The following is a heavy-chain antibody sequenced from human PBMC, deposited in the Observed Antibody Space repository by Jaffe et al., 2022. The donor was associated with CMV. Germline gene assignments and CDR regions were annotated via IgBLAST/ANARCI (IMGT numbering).Heavy chain of an antibody. J-gene: IGHJ6*03. Sequence: QVQLQQWGAGLLKPSETLSLTCAVYGGSFSGYYWSWIRQPPGKGLEWIGEINHSGSTNYNPSLKSRVTISVDTSKNQFSLKLSSVTAADTAVYYCARGLQEVVVPAVIYYYYMDVWGKGTTVTVSS. D-gene: IGHD2-2*01. CDR3: ARGLQEVVVPAVIYYYYMDV. V-gene: IGHV4-34*01. CDR1: GGSFSGYY. CDR2: INHSGST.